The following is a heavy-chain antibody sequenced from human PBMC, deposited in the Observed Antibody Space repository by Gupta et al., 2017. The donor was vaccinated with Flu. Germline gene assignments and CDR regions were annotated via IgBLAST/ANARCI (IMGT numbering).Heavy chain of an antibody. Sequence: HWVRQAPGQGLEWMGIINPSGGSTSYAQKFQGRVTMTRDTSTSTVYMELSSLRSEDTAVYYCARERAVAGTSFYYGMDVWGQGTTGTVA. J-gene: IGHJ6*02. D-gene: IGHD6-19*01. V-gene: IGHV1-46*03. CDR2: INPSGGST. CDR3: ARERAVAGTSFYYGMDV.